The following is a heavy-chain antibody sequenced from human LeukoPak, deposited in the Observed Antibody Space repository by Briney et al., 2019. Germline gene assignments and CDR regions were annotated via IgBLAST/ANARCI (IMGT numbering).Heavy chain of an antibody. D-gene: IGHD3-9*01. Sequence: GASVKVSCKASGYTFTSYDINWVRQATGQGLEWMGWMNPNSSITGYAQKFQGRVTMTRNTSISTAYMELSSLRSEDTAVYYCATALPREGRYFDWLSPYYYYGMDVWGQGTTVTVSS. CDR3: ATALPREGRYFDWLSPYYYYGMDV. V-gene: IGHV1-8*01. CDR2: MNPNSSIT. J-gene: IGHJ6*02. CDR1: GYTFTSYD.